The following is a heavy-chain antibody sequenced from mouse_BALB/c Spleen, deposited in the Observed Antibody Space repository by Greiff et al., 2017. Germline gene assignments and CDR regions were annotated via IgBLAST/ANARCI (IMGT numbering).Heavy chain of an antibody. Sequence: QVQLKQSAAELARPGASVKMSCKASGYTFTSYTMHWVKQRPGQGLEWIGYINPSSGYTEYNQKFKDKTTLTADKSSSTAYMQLSSLTSEDSAVYYCARKEGLYYGSSYWYFDVWGAGTTVTVSS. CDR2: INPSSGYT. J-gene: IGHJ1*01. V-gene: IGHV1-4*02. D-gene: IGHD1-1*01. CDR1: GYTFTSYT. CDR3: ARKEGLYYGSSYWYFDV.